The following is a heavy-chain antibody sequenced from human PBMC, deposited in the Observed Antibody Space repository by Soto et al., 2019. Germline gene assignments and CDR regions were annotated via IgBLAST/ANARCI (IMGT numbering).Heavy chain of an antibody. V-gene: IGHV5-51*01. D-gene: IGHD3-10*01. CDR1: GYSFSSHW. CDR2: IYPGDSDT. Sequence: GESLKISCKGSGYSFSSHWIGWVRQMPGKGLEWMGIIYPGDSDTRYSPSFQGQVLISADTSISTAYLQWSSLKASDTAMYYCARRGHGSGSYHPFDYWGQGALVTVSS. J-gene: IGHJ4*02. CDR3: ARRGHGSGSYHPFDY.